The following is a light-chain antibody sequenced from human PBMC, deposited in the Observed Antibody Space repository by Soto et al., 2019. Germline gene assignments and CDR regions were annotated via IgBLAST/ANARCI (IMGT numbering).Light chain of an antibody. CDR3: QSYDSSNSVV. CDR2: EDN. CDR1: SGSIASNY. V-gene: IGLV6-57*04. Sequence: NFMLTQPHSVSESPGKTVTISCTRSSGSIASNYVQWYQQRPGSAPTTVFYEDNQRPSGVPDRFSGSIDSSSNSASLTISGLKTEDEADYYCQSYDSSNSVVFGGGTKVTVL. J-gene: IGLJ2*01.